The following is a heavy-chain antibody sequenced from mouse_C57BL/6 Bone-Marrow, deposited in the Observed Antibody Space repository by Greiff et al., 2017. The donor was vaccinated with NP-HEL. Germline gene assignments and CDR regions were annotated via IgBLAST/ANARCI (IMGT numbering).Heavy chain of an antibody. Sequence: VQLQQSGTVLARPGASVKMSCKTSGYTFTSYWMHWVKQRPGQGLEWIGAIYPGNSDTSYNQKFKGKAKLTAVTSASTAYMELSSLTNEDSAVYYCTRYYYGPWFAYWGQGTLVTVSA. D-gene: IGHD1-1*01. J-gene: IGHJ3*01. CDR3: TRYYYGPWFAY. CDR1: GYTFTSYW. V-gene: IGHV1-5*01. CDR2: IYPGNSDT.